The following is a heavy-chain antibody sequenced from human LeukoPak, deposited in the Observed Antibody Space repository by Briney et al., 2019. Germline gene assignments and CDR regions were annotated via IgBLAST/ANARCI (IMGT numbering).Heavy chain of an antibody. V-gene: IGHV1-69*01. J-gene: IGHJ5*02. CDR3: ARDRGRGPPYNWFDP. Sequence: SVKVSCKASGGTFSSYAISWVRQAPGQGLEWMGGIIPIFGTANYAQKFQGRVTITADESTSTAYMELSSLRSEDTAVYYCARDRGRGPPYNWFDPWGQGTLVTVSS. D-gene: IGHD3-10*01. CDR1: GGTFSSYA. CDR2: IIPIFGTA.